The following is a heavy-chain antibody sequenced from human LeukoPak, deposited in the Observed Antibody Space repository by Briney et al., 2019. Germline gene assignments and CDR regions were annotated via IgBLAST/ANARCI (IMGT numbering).Heavy chain of an antibody. Sequence: GGSLRLSCAASGFTFSNYAMTWVRQAPGKGLEWVSGISGSDFRIYYADSVKGRFTISRDNSKNTLYLQLNSLRADDTAVYYCVKGPETGGWDPFDYWGQGTLVTISS. CDR2: ISGSDFRI. J-gene: IGHJ4*02. D-gene: IGHD3-10*01. CDR1: GFTFSNYA. CDR3: VKGPETGGWDPFDY. V-gene: IGHV3-23*01.